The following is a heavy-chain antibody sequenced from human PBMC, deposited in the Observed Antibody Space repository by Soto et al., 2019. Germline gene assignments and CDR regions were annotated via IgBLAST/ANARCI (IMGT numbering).Heavy chain of an antibody. Sequence: QVQLVQSGAEVKKPGASVKVSCKASGYTFTSYYMHWVRQAPGQGLEWMGIINPSGGSTSYAQKFQGRVTMTRDTSASTVYMELSSLRSEDTAVYYCARVPPQTYGMDVWGQGTTVTVSS. CDR3: ARVPPQTYGMDV. J-gene: IGHJ6*02. V-gene: IGHV1-46*01. CDR1: GYTFTSYY. CDR2: INPSGGST.